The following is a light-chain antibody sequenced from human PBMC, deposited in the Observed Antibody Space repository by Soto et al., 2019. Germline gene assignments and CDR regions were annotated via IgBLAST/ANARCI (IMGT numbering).Light chain of an antibody. CDR1: SSDVGGYHY. Sequence: QSVLTQPPSASGSPGQSVTISCTGTSSDVGGYHYVSWYQQHPGKATKLMIYEVSKRPSGVPDRLSGSKSGNTASLPVSGIHAEDEADYYGSSYAGSGVVVGGGTKLTVL. V-gene: IGLV2-8*01. J-gene: IGLJ2*01. CDR3: SSYAGSGVV. CDR2: EVS.